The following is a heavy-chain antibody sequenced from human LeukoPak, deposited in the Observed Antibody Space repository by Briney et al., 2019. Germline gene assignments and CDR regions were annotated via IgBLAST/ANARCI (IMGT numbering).Heavy chain of an antibody. J-gene: IGHJ4*02. D-gene: IGHD5-24*01. Sequence: SETLSLTCSVSGGSVSSGSYYWNWIRQPPGKGLEWIGYIYYSGSTNYNPSLKSRVTISVDTSKNQFSLKLSSVTAADTAVYYCARRRDGYNFDYWGQGTLVTVSS. CDR2: IYYSGST. V-gene: IGHV4-61*01. CDR3: ARRRDGYNFDY. CDR1: GGSVSSGSYY.